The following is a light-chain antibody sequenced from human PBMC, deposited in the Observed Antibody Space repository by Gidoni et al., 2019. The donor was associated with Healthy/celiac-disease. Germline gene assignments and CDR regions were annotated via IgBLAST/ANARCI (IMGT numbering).Light chain of an antibody. Sequence: EIVLTQSPGTLSLSPGERATLSCRARQSVSSSYLAGYQQKPGQAPRLLIYGASSRATGIPDRFSGSGSGTDFTLTISRLEPEDFAVYYCQQYGSSPPLTCGGGTKVEIK. CDR3: QQYGSSPPLT. CDR2: GAS. J-gene: IGKJ4*01. CDR1: QSVSSSY. V-gene: IGKV3-20*01.